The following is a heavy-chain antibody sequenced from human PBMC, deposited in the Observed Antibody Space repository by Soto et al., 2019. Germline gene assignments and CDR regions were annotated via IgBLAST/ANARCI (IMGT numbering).Heavy chain of an antibody. CDR1: GFTFGEYA. Sequence: GGALRLSCTASGFTFGEYAMSWFRQAPGKGLEWVGFIRSKAYGGTTEYAASVKGRFTISRDDSKSIAYLQMNSLETEDTAVYYCTRVRPLNRSMVNHYGMDVWGQGTTVTVAS. D-gene: IGHD5-18*01. J-gene: IGHJ6*02. CDR3: TRVRPLNRSMVNHYGMDV. V-gene: IGHV3-49*03. CDR2: IRSKAYGGTT.